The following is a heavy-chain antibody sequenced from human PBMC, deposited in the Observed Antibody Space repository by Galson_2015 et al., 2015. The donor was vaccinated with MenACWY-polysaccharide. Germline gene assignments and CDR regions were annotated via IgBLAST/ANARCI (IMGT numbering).Heavy chain of an antibody. V-gene: IGHV4-31*03. Sequence: TLSLTCTVSGASIGSGDDYYWTWIRQRPGKGLEWIGYIYYSGSTYYNPSLKSRVIISQDTSKNQFSLNLSSVTAADTAVYYCARAPRELWFGEAWGQGTLVTVSS. D-gene: IGHD3-10*01. CDR3: ARAPRELWFGEA. J-gene: IGHJ5*02. CDR1: GASIGSGDDYY. CDR2: IYYSGST.